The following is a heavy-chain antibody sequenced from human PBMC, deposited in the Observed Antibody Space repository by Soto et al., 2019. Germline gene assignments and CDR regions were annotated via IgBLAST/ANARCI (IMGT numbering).Heavy chain of an antibody. CDR3: ARAPYDFWSGYYWGYNWLDP. CDR1: GGTFSSYA. D-gene: IGHD3-3*01. CDR2: IIPIFGTA. J-gene: IGHJ5*02. V-gene: IGHV1-69*06. Sequence: VKVSCKASGGTFSSYAISWVRQAPGQGLEWMGGIIPIFGTANYAQKFQGRVTITADKSTSTAYMELSSLRSEDTAVYYCARAPYDFWSGYYWGYNWLDPWGQGTLVTVSS.